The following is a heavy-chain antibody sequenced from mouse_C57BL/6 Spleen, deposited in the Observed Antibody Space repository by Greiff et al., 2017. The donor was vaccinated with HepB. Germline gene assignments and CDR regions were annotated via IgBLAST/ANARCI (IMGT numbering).Heavy chain of an antibody. J-gene: IGHJ1*03. CDR3: ATAITTVVARGYFDV. CDR1: GFNIKNTY. D-gene: IGHD1-1*01. Sequence: EVQLQQSVAELVRPGASVKLSCTASGFNIKNTYMHWVKQRPEQGLEWIGRIDPANGNTKYAPKFQGKATITAYTSSNTSYLQLSSLTSEDTAIYYCATAITTVVARGYFDVWGKGTTVTVSS. V-gene: IGHV14-3*01. CDR2: IDPANGNT.